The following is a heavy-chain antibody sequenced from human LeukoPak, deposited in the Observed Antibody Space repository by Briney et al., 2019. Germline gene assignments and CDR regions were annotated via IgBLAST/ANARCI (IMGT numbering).Heavy chain of an antibody. D-gene: IGHD4-17*01. Sequence: PGGSLRLSCAASGFTFSSYGMHWVRQAPGKGLDWVAVISYDGSNKYYADSVKGRFTISRDNSKNTLYLQMNSLRAEDTAVYYCAKSTLPSDPGDYGRFDYWGQGTLVTVSS. J-gene: IGHJ4*02. CDR1: GFTFSSYG. V-gene: IGHV3-30*18. CDR2: ISYDGSNK. CDR3: AKSTLPSDPGDYGRFDY.